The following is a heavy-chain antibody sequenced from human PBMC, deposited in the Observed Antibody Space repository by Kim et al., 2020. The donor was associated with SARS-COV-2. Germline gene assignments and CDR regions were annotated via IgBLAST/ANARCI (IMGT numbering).Heavy chain of an antibody. CDR3: AREYRIGSGGL. J-gene: IGHJ4*02. CDR1: GFTFSSYW. D-gene: IGHD3-10*01. Sequence: GGSLRLSCAASGFTFSSYWMHWVRQAPGKGLVWVSRINGDGSSTTYADSVKGRFTISRDNAKSTLYLQMNSLRVEDTAVYYCAREYRIGSGGLGGQGTLVTVSS. CDR2: INGDGSST. V-gene: IGHV3-74*01.